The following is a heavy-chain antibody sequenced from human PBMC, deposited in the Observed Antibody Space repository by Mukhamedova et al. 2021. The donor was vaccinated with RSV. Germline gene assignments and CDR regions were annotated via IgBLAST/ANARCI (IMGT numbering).Heavy chain of an antibody. CDR2: ITSKTDGGTT. CDR1: AW. J-gene: IGHJ4*02. D-gene: IGHD3-10*01. V-gene: IGHV3-15*01. Sequence: AWMSWVRQAPGKGLEWVGHITSKTDGGTTDYAAPVKDRFTVSRDDSKNTLYLQMNSLKTEDTAVYYCTTFAVGVNGRWGQGTLV. CDR3: TTFAVGVNGR.